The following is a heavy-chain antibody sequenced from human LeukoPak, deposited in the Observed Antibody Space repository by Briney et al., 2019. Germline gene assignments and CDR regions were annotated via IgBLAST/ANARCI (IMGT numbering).Heavy chain of an antibody. CDR3: ARVLVATIRGAFDI. J-gene: IGHJ3*02. Sequence: PGGSLRLSCAASGFTFSSYSMNWVRQAPGKGLEWVSSISSSSSYIYYADSVKGRFTISRDNAKNSLYLQMNSLRAEDTAVYYCARVLVATIRGAFDIWGQGTMVTVSS. CDR1: GFTFSSYS. D-gene: IGHD5-12*01. V-gene: IGHV3-21*01. CDR2: ISSSSSYI.